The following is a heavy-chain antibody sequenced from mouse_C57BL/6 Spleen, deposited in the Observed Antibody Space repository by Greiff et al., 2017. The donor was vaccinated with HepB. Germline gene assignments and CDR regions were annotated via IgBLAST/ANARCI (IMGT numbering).Heavy chain of an antibody. CDR2: INPSSGYT. J-gene: IGHJ4*01. Sequence: QVQLQQSGAELARPGASVKMSCTASGYTFTSYTMHWVQQRPGQGLEWIGYINPSSGYTKYKQKFKDKATLTADKSSSTAYMQLSSLTSEDSAVYYCARCYYGNCGAMEYWGQGTSVTVSS. V-gene: IGHV1-4*01. D-gene: IGHD2-1*01. CDR1: GYTFTSYT. CDR3: ARCYYGNCGAMEY.